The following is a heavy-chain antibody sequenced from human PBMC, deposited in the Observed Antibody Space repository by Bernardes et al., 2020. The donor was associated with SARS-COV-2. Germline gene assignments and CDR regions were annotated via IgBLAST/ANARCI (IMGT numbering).Heavy chain of an antibody. D-gene: IGHD3-22*01. CDR1: GGSITSGSYY. V-gene: IGHV4-39*02. CDR2: IYYSGNT. CDR3: ARDGDGSGFYPNDY. Sequence: SETLSLTCTVSGGSITSGSYYWGWIRQPPGKGLECIGSIYYSGNTYYNPSLRSRVTISVDTSKNQFSLKLSSVTAADTAVYYCARDGDGSGFYPNDYWGRGTL. J-gene: IGHJ4*02.